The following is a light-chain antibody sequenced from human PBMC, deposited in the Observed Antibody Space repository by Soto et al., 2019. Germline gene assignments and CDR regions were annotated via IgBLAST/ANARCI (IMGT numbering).Light chain of an antibody. CDR2: EVN. Sequence: QSALTQPPSASGSPGQSVTISCTGTSSDVGGYNYVSWYQQHPGKAPKLMIYEVNKRPSGVPDRFSGSKSGNTASLTVSGLQAEDEADYYCSSYGGSNNLVFGGGTKLTAL. CDR3: SSYGGSNNLV. CDR1: SSDVGGYNY. V-gene: IGLV2-8*01. J-gene: IGLJ2*01.